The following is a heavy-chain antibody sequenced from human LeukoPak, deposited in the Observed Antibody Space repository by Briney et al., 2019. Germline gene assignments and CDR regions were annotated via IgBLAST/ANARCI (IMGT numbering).Heavy chain of an antibody. CDR1: GGSISPYY. CDR2: IYYSGNT. D-gene: IGHD3-10*02. CDR3: ARSTGSTMFIDY. Sequence: PSETLSLTCTVSGGSISPYYWSWIRPPPGKGLEWLGYIYYSGNTEYKPSLKSRVAMSVDTSKNQFSLRLSSVTAADTAVYYCARSTGSTMFIDYWGQGTLVTVSS. V-gene: IGHV4-59*01. J-gene: IGHJ4*02.